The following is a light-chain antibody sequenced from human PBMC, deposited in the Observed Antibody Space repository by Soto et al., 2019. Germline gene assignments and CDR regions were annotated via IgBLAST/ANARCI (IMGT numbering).Light chain of an antibody. Sequence: QSALNRPASVSGSPGRSITISCTGTSSDVGGYSYVSWYQQHPGKAPKLMIYDVTNRPSGVSNRFSGSKSGNTASLTISGLQAEDEADYYCSSYTSSSTYVFGTGTKVTVL. CDR3: SSYTSSSTYV. J-gene: IGLJ1*01. CDR1: SSDVGGYSY. V-gene: IGLV2-14*01. CDR2: DVT.